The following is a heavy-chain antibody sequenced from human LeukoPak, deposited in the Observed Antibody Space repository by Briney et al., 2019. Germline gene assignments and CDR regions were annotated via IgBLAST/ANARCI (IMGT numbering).Heavy chain of an antibody. J-gene: IGHJ4*02. CDR3: ARDFYCRGGSCHDY. V-gene: IGHV4-4*02. CDR2: IYHSGST. D-gene: IGHD2-15*01. Sequence: SGTLSLTCAASGGSISSSNWWSWVRQPPGKGLEWIGEIYHSGSTNYNPSLKGRVTISVDKSKNQFSLKLSSVTAADTAVYYCARDFYCRGGSCHDYWGQGTLVTVSS. CDR1: GGSISSSNW.